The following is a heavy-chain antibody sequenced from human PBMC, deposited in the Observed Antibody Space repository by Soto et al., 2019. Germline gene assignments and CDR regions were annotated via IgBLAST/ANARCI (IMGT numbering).Heavy chain of an antibody. CDR3: ARQEKSIAARPLYYYYYYMDV. D-gene: IGHD6-6*01. J-gene: IGHJ6*03. CDR2: IYPGDSDT. CDR1: GYSFTSYW. Sequence: GESLKISCKGSGYSFTSYWIGRVRQMPGKGLEWMGIIYPGDSDTRYSPSFQGQDTISADKSISTAYLQWSSLKASDTAMYYCARQEKSIAARPLYYYYYYMDVWGKGTTVTVSS. V-gene: IGHV5-51*01.